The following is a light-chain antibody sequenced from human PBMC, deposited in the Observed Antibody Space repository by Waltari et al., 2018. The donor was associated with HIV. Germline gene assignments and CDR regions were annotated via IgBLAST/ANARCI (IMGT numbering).Light chain of an antibody. V-gene: IGLV1-44*01. CDR2: RNP. J-gene: IGLJ2*01. CDR3: AAWDASLHVL. CDR1: PSNIGSNN. Sequence: QSVLTQPPSASGTLGQAVTITCFGSPSNIGSNNVNWYHHLRGAAPKLIIFRNPQRPSGVPDRFSRSQSGTSAVLTITGLLSGDEATYYCAAWDASLHVLFGGGTQLTVV.